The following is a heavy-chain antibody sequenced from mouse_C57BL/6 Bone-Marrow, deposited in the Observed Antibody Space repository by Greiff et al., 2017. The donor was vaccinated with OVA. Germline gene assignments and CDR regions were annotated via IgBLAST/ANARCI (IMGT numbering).Heavy chain of an antibody. J-gene: IGHJ2*01. V-gene: IGHV1-82*01. CDR2: IYPGDGDT. CDR1: GYAFSSSW. D-gene: IGHD1-1*01. CDR3: ARWGTTVVAN. Sequence: QVQLKQSGPELVKPGASVKISCKASGYAFSSSWMNWVKQRPGKGLEWIGRIYPGDGDTNYNGKFKGKATLTADKSSSTAYMQLSSLTSEDSAVYFCARWGTTVVANWGQGTTLTVSS.